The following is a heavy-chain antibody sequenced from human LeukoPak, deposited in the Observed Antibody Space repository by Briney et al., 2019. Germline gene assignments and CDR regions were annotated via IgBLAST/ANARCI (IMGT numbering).Heavy chain of an antibody. CDR1: GDSVNSGAYY. V-gene: IGHV4-61*02. CDR3: AREIVAGLGVSFDI. D-gene: IGHD6-19*01. Sequence: PSETLSLTCTVSGDSVNSGAYYWSWLRQPAGKEPEWIGRIYPLETTNYNPSLKSRVAISVDTSKHQFSLKLSSVTAADTAVYYCAREIVAGLGVSFDIWGQGTMVTVSS. CDR2: IYPLETT. J-gene: IGHJ3*02.